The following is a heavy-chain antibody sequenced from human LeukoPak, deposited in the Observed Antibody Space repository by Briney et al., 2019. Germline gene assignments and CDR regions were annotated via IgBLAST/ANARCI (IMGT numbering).Heavy chain of an antibody. Sequence: WETLSLTCAVSGYSINNGYYWGWIRQPPGKGLEWIANIYRSGTTYYNPSLKSRVTISIDTSKNQVPLRQTSVVAADTAVYYCARQSGRYYDYWGQGALVTVSS. J-gene: IGHJ4*03. V-gene: IGHV4-38-2*01. CDR3: ARQSGRYYDY. CDR1: GYSINNGYY. D-gene: IGHD1-26*01. CDR2: IYRSGTT.